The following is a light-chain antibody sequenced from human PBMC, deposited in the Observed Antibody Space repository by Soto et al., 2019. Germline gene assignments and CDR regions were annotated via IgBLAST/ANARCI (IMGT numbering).Light chain of an antibody. J-gene: IGKJ1*01. CDR2: ATS. CDR1: KSIRTY. V-gene: IGKV1-39*01. Sequence: DIQMTKSPASRSACVGDGVAITCRARKSIRTYWNWYHQKPGEAPKVLISATSNLQSGAPSRFSGSGSGTDFTLTISSLQPEDFGTYYCQQSYSTPRTFGQGTKVDIK. CDR3: QQSYSTPRT.